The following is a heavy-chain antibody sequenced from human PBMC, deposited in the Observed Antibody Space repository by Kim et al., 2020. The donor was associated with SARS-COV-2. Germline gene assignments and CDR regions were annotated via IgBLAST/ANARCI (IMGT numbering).Heavy chain of an antibody. V-gene: IGHV4-34*01. CDR1: GGSFSGYY. CDR3: ARGTRQWLSRHYYYYMDV. CDR2: INHSGST. D-gene: IGHD6-19*01. J-gene: IGHJ6*03. Sequence: SETLSLTCAVYGGSFSGYYWSWIRQPPGKGLGWIGEINHSGSTNYNPSLKSRVTISVDTSKNQFSLKLSSVTAADTAVYYCARGTRQWLSRHYYYYMDVWGKGTTVTVSS.